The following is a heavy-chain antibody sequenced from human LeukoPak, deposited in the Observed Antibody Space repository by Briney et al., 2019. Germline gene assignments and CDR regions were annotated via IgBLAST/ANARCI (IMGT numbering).Heavy chain of an antibody. CDR3: ARDPPRFDDSSGYNDY. V-gene: IGHV3-7*01. Sequence: GGSLRLSCAASGFTFSSYWMSWVRQAPGKGLEWVANIKQDGSEKYYVDSVKGRFTISRDNAKNSLYLQMNSLRAEDTAVYYCARDPPRFDDSSGYNDYWGQGTLVTVSS. CDR2: IKQDGSEK. CDR1: GFTFSSYW. D-gene: IGHD3-22*01. J-gene: IGHJ4*02.